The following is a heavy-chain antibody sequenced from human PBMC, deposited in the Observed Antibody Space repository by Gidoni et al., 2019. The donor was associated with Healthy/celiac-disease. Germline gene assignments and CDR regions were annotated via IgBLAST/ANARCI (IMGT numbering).Heavy chain of an antibody. D-gene: IGHD6-13*01. Sequence: EVQLVESGGGLVQPGRSLRPSCTASGFPFVDYAMSWFRQAPGKGLEWVGFIRSKAYGGTTEYAASVKGRFTISRDDSKSIAYLQMNSLKTEDTAVYYCTRRQLIPYYFDYWGQGTLVTVSS. CDR1: GFPFVDYA. CDR2: IRSKAYGGTT. J-gene: IGHJ4*02. V-gene: IGHV3-49*03. CDR3: TRRQLIPYYFDY.